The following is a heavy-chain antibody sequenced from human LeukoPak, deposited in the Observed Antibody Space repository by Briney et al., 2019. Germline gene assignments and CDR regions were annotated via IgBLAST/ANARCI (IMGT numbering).Heavy chain of an antibody. J-gene: IGHJ4*02. Sequence: GGSLRLSCAASGFTFSSYGMHWVRQAPGKALEWVAVIWYDGSNKYYADSVKGRFTISRDNSKNTLYLQMNSLRAEDTAVHYCAKDPTPCYDSSGYYYDYWGQGTLVTVSS. D-gene: IGHD3-22*01. CDR3: AKDPTPCYDSSGYYYDY. V-gene: IGHV3-30*02. CDR2: IWYDGSNK. CDR1: GFTFSSYG.